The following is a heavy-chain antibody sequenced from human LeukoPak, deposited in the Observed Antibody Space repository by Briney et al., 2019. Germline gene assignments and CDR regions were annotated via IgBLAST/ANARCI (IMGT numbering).Heavy chain of an antibody. V-gene: IGHV1-2*02. D-gene: IGHD2-2*02. Sequence: ASVKVSCKTSGGTFSSYAISWVRQAPGQGLEWMGWINPNSGGTNYAQKFQGRVTMTRDTSISTAYMELTRLTSDDTAVYYCARKDPIVVVSAAISRSPGFDPWGQGTLVTVSS. CDR1: GGTFSSYA. J-gene: IGHJ5*02. CDR2: INPNSGGT. CDR3: ARKDPIVVVSAAISRSPGFDP.